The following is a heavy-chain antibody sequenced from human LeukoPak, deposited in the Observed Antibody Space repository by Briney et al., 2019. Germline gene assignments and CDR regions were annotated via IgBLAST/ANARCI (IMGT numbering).Heavy chain of an antibody. Sequence: SVKVSRKASGGTFSSFAISWVRQAPGQGLEWMGRIVPILGIANYAQKFQGRVTITADKSTSTAYMELSSLRSEDTAVYYCARATGDDYYYGMDVWGQGTTVTVSS. CDR1: GGTFSSFA. V-gene: IGHV1-69*04. J-gene: IGHJ6*02. CDR3: ARATGDDYYYGMDV. CDR2: IVPILGIA. D-gene: IGHD2-21*02.